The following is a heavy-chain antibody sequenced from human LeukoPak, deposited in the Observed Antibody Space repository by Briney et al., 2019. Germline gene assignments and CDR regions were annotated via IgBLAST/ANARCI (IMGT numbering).Heavy chain of an antibody. V-gene: IGHV3-48*02. J-gene: IGHJ4*02. CDR2: ISESGSSI. D-gene: IGHD1-26*01. CDR3: ARGPLGWSDY. CDR1: GFIVSNYN. Sequence: GGSLRLSCAASGFIVSNYNMNWVRQAPGKGLEWVSFISESGSSIYYADSVKGRFTTSRDNAKNSLYLQMNSLRDEDTAVYCWARGPLGWSDYWGQGILVTVSS.